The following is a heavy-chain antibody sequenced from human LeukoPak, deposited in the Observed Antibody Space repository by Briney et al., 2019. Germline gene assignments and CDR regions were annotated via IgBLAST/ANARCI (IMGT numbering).Heavy chain of an antibody. D-gene: IGHD1-26*01. J-gene: IGHJ4*02. CDR2: IYYSGST. V-gene: IGHV4-61*05. Sequence: SETLSLTCTVSGGSISSSTYYWGWIRQPPGKGLEWIGYIYYSGSTNYNPSLKSRVTMSVDTSKNQFSLKLSSVTAADTAVYYCARDRGSYYFGIDYWGQGTLVTVSS. CDR3: ARDRGSYYFGIDY. CDR1: GGSISSSTYY.